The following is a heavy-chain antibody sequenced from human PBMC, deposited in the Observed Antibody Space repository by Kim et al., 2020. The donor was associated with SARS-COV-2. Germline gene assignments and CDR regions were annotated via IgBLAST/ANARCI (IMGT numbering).Heavy chain of an antibody. J-gene: IGHJ5*02. D-gene: IGHD5-18*01. Sequence: SETLSLTCTVSGGSISSYCWSWIRQPPGKGLEWIGYIYYSGSTNYNPSLKSRVTISVDTSKNQFSLNLSSVTAADTAVYYCARAARGYSVSWGQGTLVTVSS. CDR2: IYYSGST. CDR3: ARAARGYSVS. CDR1: GGSISSYC. V-gene: IGHV4-59*13.